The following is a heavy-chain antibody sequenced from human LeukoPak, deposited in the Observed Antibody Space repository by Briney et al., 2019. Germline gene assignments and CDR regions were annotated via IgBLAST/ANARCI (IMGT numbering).Heavy chain of an antibody. Sequence: GRSLRLSCAASGFTFSSYGMHWVRQAPGKGLEWVAVIWYDGSNKYYADSVKGRFTISRDNAKNMLYLQVNSLRAEDTAVYYCATQQRGNPAYWGQGTLVTVSS. CDR1: GFTFSSYG. CDR3: ATQQRGNPAY. CDR2: IWYDGSNK. D-gene: IGHD1-14*01. V-gene: IGHV3-33*03. J-gene: IGHJ4*02.